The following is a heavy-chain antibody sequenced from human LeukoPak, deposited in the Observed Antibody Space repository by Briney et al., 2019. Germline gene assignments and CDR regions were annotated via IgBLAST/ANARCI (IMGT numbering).Heavy chain of an antibody. D-gene: IGHD2-2*02. J-gene: IGHJ5*02. CDR3: ASVSCSTSCYKRYNWFDP. CDR2: IYYSGSI. V-gene: IGHV4-39*01. Sequence: PSETLSLTCTVSGGSISSSSYYWGGIRQPPGKGLEWIGRIYYSGSIYYNPSLKSRVTISVDTSKNQFCLKLSSVTAADTAVYYCASVSCSTSCYKRYNWFDPWGQGTLVTVSS. CDR1: GGSISSSSYY.